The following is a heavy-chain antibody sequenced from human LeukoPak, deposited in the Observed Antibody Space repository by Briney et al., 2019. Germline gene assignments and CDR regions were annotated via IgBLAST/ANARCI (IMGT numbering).Heavy chain of an antibody. D-gene: IGHD6-19*01. CDR3: ARDVGIAVASYKGYYYYYYMDV. CDR1: GGSISSSSYY. CDR2: IYYSGST. J-gene: IGHJ6*03. V-gene: IGHV4-39*07. Sequence: SETLSLTCTVSGGSISSSSYYWGWIRQPPGKGLEWIGSIYYSGSTYYNPSLKSRVTISVDTSKNQFSLKLSSVTAADTAVYYCARDVGIAVASYKGYYYYYYMDVWGKGTTVSVSS.